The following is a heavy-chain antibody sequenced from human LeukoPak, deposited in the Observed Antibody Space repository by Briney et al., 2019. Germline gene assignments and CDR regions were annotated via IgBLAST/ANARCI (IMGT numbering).Heavy chain of an antibody. J-gene: IGHJ5*01. CDR1: GFTFSSYG. D-gene: IGHD2-8*02. V-gene: IGHV3-30*03. Sequence: QPGRSLRLSCAASGFTFSSYGMHWVRQAPGKGLEWVAVISYDGSNKYYADSVKGRFTISRDNVDNVVYLQMNSLGAEDTAVYYCARVAVSGPTGWFDSWGQGTLVIVSS. CDR2: ISYDGSNK. CDR3: ARVAVSGPTGWFDS.